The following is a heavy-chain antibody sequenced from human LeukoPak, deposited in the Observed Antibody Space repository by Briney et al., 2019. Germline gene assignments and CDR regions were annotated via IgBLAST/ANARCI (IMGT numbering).Heavy chain of an antibody. J-gene: IGHJ4*02. CDR2: ITGSGPYM. CDR3: VRDVGAVRGEVYFDY. D-gene: IGHD3-10*01. CDR1: GFTFDDYA. V-gene: IGHV3-21*06. Sequence: PGGSLRLSCAASGFTFDDYAMSWVRLSPGKGLEWVSSITGSGPYMLYADSVKHRFTISRDNTKNLLYLEMNSLRAEDTAMYFCVRDVGAVRGEVYFDYWGQGTLVTVSS.